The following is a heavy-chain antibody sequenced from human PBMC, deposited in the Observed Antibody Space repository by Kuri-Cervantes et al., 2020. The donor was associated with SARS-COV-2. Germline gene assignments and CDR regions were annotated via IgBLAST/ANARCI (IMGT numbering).Heavy chain of an antibody. Sequence: SETLSLTCTVSGASISSSTYYWGWIRQSPWKGLEWLGSIYESGDNYYSSSLKRRIRLSVDTSKNQFSLKLTSVTAADKAKYYCARHYAFDRFHKWGQGTQVTGAS. J-gene: IGHJ4*02. V-gene: IGHV4-39*01. CDR3: ARHYAFDRFHK. D-gene: IGHD3-9*01. CDR1: GASISSSTYY. CDR2: IYESGDN.